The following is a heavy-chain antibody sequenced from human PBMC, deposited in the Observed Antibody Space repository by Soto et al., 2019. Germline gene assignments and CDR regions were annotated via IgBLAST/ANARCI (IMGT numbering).Heavy chain of an antibody. CDR3: ARLGWLRPY. J-gene: IGHJ4*02. D-gene: IGHD5-12*01. V-gene: IGHV4-39*01. Sequence: QLQLQESGPGLVKPSETLSLICTVSGGSISSSSYYWGWIRQPPGKGLEWIGSMYYRGSTYYNPSLKSRVTISVDTSKNQFSLKLSSVTAADTAVYYCARLGWLRPYWGQGTLVTVSS. CDR2: MYYRGST. CDR1: GGSISSSSYY.